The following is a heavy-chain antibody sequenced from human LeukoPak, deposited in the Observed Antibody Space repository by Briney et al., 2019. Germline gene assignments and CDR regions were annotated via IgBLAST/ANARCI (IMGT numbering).Heavy chain of an antibody. CDR2: ISGTSSLI. Sequence: PGGSLRLSCAASGFTFSTYSMNWVRQAPGKGLEWVSYISGTSSLIYYADSVKGRFTISRDNAKNSLYLQMNGLRVEDTAMYYCARWRGQQSEFDLWGQGTLVTVSS. CDR1: GFTFSTYS. CDR3: ARWRGQQSEFDL. J-gene: IGHJ4*02. D-gene: IGHD6-13*01. V-gene: IGHV3-48*01.